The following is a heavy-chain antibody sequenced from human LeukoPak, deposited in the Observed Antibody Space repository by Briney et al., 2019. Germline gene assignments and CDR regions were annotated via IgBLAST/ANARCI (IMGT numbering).Heavy chain of an antibody. CDR3: ARDRVTMVRGVSHGYYYYMDV. CDR1: GYTFTGYY. J-gene: IGHJ6*03. D-gene: IGHD3-10*01. V-gene: IGHV1-2*02. Sequence: ASVKVSCKASGYTFTGYYIHWVRQAPGQGLEWMGWINPKSGGTNYAQKFQGRVTMTRDTSISTAYMELSRLRSDDTAVYFCARDRVTMVRGVSHGYYYYMDVWGKGTTVTISS. CDR2: INPKSGGT.